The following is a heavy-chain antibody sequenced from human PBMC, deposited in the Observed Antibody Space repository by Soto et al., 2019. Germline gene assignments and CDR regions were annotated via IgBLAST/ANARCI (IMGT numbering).Heavy chain of an antibody. Sequence: EVQLLESGGGLVQPGGSRRLSCAASGFTFSSYAMSWVRQAPGKGLEWVSAISGSGGSTYYADSVKGRFTISRDNSKNTLYLQMNSLRAEDTAVYYCAKGSRQQLVRQLVRQKYYYYYYMDVWGKGTTVTVSS. CDR2: ISGSGGST. D-gene: IGHD6-13*01. CDR3: AKGSRQQLVRQLVRQKYYYYYYMDV. CDR1: GFTFSSYA. J-gene: IGHJ6*03. V-gene: IGHV3-23*01.